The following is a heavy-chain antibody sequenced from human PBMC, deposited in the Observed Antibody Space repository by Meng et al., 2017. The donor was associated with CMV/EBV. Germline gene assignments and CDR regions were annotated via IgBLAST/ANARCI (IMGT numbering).Heavy chain of an antibody. V-gene: IGHV1-69*05. CDR2: IIPISGTA. CDR3: ARDKSPRWGGLTTMTRGMDV. J-gene: IGHJ6*02. CDR1: GGTFSSYA. D-gene: IGHD4/OR15-4a*01. Sequence: KVSCNASGGTFSSYAISWVRQAPGQGLEWMGGIIPISGTANYAQKFQGRVTITTDESTSTAYMELSSQRYEDTTVYYCARDKSPRWGGLTTMTRGMDVWGQGTTVTVSS.